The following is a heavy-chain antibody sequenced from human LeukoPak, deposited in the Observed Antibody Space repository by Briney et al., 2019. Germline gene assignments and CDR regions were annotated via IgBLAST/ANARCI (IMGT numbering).Heavy chain of an antibody. CDR1: GGSISSSSYY. CDR2: IYYSGST. D-gene: IGHD3-22*01. V-gene: IGHV4-39*01. CDR3: VRHVGRGDYYDSSGY. Sequence: SETLSLTCTVSGGSISSSSYYWGWIRQPPGKGLEWIGSIYYSGSTYYNPSLKSRVTISVDTSKDQFSLKLSSVTAADTAVCYCVRHVGRGDYYDSSGYWGQGTLVTVSS. J-gene: IGHJ4*02.